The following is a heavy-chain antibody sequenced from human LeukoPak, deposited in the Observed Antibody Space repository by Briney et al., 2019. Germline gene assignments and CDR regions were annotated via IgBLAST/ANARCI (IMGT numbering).Heavy chain of an antibody. CDR1: GFTFSSYT. Sequence: PGGSLRLSCAASGFTFSSYTMNWVRQAPGKGLEWVSSITSTSTYIYYADSVKGRFTISRDNAKNSLYLQMNSLRAEDTAVYYCAREKHSSGCGYWGQGTLVTVSS. V-gene: IGHV3-21*01. CDR2: ITSTSTYI. J-gene: IGHJ4*02. CDR3: AREKHSSGCGY. D-gene: IGHD6-19*01.